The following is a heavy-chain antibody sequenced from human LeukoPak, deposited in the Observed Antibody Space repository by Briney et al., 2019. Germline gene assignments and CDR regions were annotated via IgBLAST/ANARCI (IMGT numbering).Heavy chain of an antibody. D-gene: IGHD1-26*01. CDR3: ARVPMGASYYYMDV. J-gene: IGHJ6*03. CDR2: IYHSGST. CDR1: GASITRGGYY. Sequence: SETLSLTCTVSGASITRGGYYWSWVRQHPGKGTEWIGHIYHSGSTYYNESLRSRLTISVDTSKNQFSLNLSSLTAADAAVYYCARVPMGASYYYMDVWGKGTTVTVSS. V-gene: IGHV4-31*03.